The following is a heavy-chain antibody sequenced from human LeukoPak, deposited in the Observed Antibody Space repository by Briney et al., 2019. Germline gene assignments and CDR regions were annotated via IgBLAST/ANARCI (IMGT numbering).Heavy chain of an antibody. CDR2: ISPYNGNT. J-gene: IGHJ5*02. CDR1: GYTFTNFG. CDR3: ARGGVVPATVSNWFDP. D-gene: IGHD2-2*01. V-gene: IGHV1-18*01. Sequence: ASVKVSCKASGYTFTNFGITWVRQAPRQGLEWMGWISPYNGNTNYAQNLQGRVTMTTDTSTSTAYMELRSLISDDTAVYYCARGGVVPATVSNWFDPWGQGTLVTVSS.